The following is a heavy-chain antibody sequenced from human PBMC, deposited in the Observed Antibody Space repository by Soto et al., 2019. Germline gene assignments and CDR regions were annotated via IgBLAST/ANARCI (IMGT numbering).Heavy chain of an antibody. J-gene: IGHJ5*02. CDR2: ISDSGST. V-gene: IGHV4-31*03. CDR1: GGSISSGGYY. CDR3: ARTYCIGGSCYSADWFAP. D-gene: IGHD2-15*01. Sequence: SETLSLTCSVSGGSISSGGYYWSWIRQHPEKGLEWIGYISDSGSTYYNPSLESRLTISADTSKNQFSLRLSSVTAADTAIYYCARTYCIGGSCYSADWFAPWGQGNRVTVS.